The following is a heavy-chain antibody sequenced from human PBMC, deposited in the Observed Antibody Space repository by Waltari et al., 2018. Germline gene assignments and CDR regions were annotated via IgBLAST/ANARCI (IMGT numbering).Heavy chain of an antibody. J-gene: IGHJ4*02. CDR1: GGSISSGSYY. Sequence: TCTVSGGSISSGSYYWSWIRQPAGKGLEWIGYIYTSGSTNYNPSLKSRVTITRDTSASTAYMELSSLRSEDTAVYYCARAGGQQLIGDYWGQGTLVTVSS. V-gene: IGHV4-61*09. D-gene: IGHD6-13*01. CDR3: ARAGGQQLIGDY. CDR2: IYTSGST.